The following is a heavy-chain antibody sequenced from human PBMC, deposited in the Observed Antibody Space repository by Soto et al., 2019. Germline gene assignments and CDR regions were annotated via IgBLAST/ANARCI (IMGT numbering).Heavy chain of an antibody. J-gene: IGHJ4*02. CDR1: GFTFSSYS. V-gene: IGHV3-21*05. CDR3: AKVYSYGYTMLTAHGSFDY. CDR2: ISSSSSYI. Sequence: PGGSLRLSCAASGFTFSSYSMNWVRQAPGKGLEWVSYISSSSSYIYYADSVKGRFTISRDNSKNTLYLQMNSLRAEDTAVYYCAKVYSYGYTMLTAHGSFDYWGQGTLVTVSS. D-gene: IGHD5-18*01.